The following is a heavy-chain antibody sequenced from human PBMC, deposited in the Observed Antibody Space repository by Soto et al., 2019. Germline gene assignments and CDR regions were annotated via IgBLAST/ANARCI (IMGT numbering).Heavy chain of an antibody. CDR1: GGSISSYY. CDR3: ARHDASVAVWDY. Sequence: QVQLQESGPGLVNPSETLSLTCTVSGGSISSYYWSWIRQHPGKGLEWIGYIYYSGSTNYNPSLKSRGTISVDTSRNECSLKLSSVTAADTAVYYCARHDASVAVWDYWGQGTLVTVSS. J-gene: IGHJ4*02. D-gene: IGHD6-19*01. V-gene: IGHV4-59*08. CDR2: IYYSGST.